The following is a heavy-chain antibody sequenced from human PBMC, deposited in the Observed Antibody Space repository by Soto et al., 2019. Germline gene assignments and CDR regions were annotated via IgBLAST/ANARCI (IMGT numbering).Heavy chain of an antibody. Sequence: QVQLQESGPGLVKPSGTLSLTCAVSGGSISNSNWWSWVRQPPGKGLEWIGEIYHSGSTNYNPSLRSRVTISVDKSRNQFALNLISVTAADTAVYYCAKDVSGWYRRLDYWGQGTLVTVSS. J-gene: IGHJ4*02. CDR2: IYHSGST. D-gene: IGHD6-13*01. V-gene: IGHV4-4*02. CDR3: AKDVSGWYRRLDY. CDR1: GGSISNSNW.